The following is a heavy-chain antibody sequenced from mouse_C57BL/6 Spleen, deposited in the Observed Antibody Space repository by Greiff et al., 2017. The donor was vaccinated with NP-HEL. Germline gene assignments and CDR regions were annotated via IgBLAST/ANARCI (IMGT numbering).Heavy chain of an antibody. Sequence: QVQLQQPGAELVKPGASVKLSCKASGYTFTSYWMHWVKQRPGQGLEWIGMIHPNSGSTNYNEKFKSKATLTVDKSSSTAYMQLSSLTSEDSAVYYCSYSNWRAYAMDYWGQGTSVTVSS. CDR1: GYTFTSYW. CDR2: IHPNSGST. J-gene: IGHJ4*01. CDR3: SYSNWRAYAMDY. D-gene: IGHD2-5*01. V-gene: IGHV1-64*01.